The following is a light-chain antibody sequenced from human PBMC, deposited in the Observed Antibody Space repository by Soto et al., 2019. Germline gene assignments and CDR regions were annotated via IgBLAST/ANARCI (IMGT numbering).Light chain of an antibody. CDR2: EVT. CDR1: SSDVGSYNL. V-gene: IGLV2-23*02. CDR3: CSYAGRSTVV. Sequence: QSVLTQPASVSGSPGQSITISCTGTSSDVGSYNLVSWYQQHPGKAPKLMIYEVTKRPSGISNRFSGSKSGNTASLTISGLQAEDEADYHCCSYAGRSTVVFGGGTKLTV. J-gene: IGLJ2*01.